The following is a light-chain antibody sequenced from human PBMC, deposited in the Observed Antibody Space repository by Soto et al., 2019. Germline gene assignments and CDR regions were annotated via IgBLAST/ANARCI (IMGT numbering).Light chain of an antibody. CDR1: QTVRNNY. J-gene: IGKJ1*01. Sequence: EFVLTQSPGTLSLSPGERATLSCRASQTVRNNYLAWYQQKPGQAPRLLIYDASSRATGIPDRFSGGGSGTDFTLTISSLQPDDFATYYCQHYNSYSGAFGQGTKVDIK. CDR3: QHYNSYSGA. CDR2: DAS. V-gene: IGKV3-20*01.